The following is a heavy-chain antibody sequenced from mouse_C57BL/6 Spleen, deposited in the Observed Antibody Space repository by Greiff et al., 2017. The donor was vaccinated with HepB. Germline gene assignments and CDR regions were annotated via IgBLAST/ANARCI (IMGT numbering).Heavy chain of an antibody. CDR3: TRERDYDAVYYFDY. Sequence: QVQLQQSGAELVRPGASVTLSCKASGYTFTDYEMHWVKQTPVHGLEWIGAIDPETGGTAYNQKFKGKAILTADKSSSTAYMEIRSLTSEDSAVYYCTRERDYDAVYYFDYWGQGTTLTVSS. J-gene: IGHJ2*01. CDR2: IDPETGGT. D-gene: IGHD2-4*01. V-gene: IGHV1-15*01. CDR1: GYTFTDYE.